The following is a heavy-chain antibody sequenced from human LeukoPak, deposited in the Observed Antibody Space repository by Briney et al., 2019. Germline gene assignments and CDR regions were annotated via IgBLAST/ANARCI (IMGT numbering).Heavy chain of an antibody. CDR2: ISGDGDNT. J-gene: IGHJ5*02. CDR3: AKGVRSGTYYNCFDP. V-gene: IGHV3-43*02. Sequence: PGGSLRLSCVASGFTLDDYALHWVRQAPGKGLEWISLISGDGDNTYHADSVKGRFTISRDNSKNSLYLQMSSLRAEDTALYYCAKGVRSGTYYNCFDPWGQGTLVTVSS. D-gene: IGHD1-26*01. CDR1: GFTLDDYA.